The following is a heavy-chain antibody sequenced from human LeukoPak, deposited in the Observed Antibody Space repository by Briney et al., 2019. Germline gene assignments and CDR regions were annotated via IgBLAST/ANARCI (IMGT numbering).Heavy chain of an antibody. CDR2: ISYDGSNK. Sequence: PGGSLRLSCVASGFIFSSYGMSWVRQAPGKGLEWVAVISYDGSNKYYADSVKGRFTISRDNSMNTLYLQMNSLSSEDTAVYYCARADSGYSYSSFYFDYWGQGTLVTVSS. V-gene: IGHV3-30*03. D-gene: IGHD5-18*01. CDR3: ARADSGYSYSSFYFDY. J-gene: IGHJ4*02. CDR1: GFIFSSYG.